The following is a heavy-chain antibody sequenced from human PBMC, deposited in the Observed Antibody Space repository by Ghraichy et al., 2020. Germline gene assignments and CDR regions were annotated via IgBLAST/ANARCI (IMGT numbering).Heavy chain of an antibody. CDR2: IKSKAGGGTT. Sequence: GGSLRLSCVASGFNFNIAWMNWVRQAPGKGLEWVGRIKSKAGGGTTDYAAPVKGRFTISRDDSMNTVYLEMKSLKTEDTAVYYCVAIVRGTPDDPFLDYWGQGTLVTVSS. V-gene: IGHV3-15*05. J-gene: IGHJ4*02. CDR3: VAIVRGTPDDPFLDY. CDR1: GFNFNIAW. D-gene: IGHD2/OR15-2a*01.